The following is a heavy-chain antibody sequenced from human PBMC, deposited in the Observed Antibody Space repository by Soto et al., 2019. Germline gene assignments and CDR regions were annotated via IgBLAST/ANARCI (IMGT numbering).Heavy chain of an antibody. CDR2: INPSGGST. V-gene: IGHV1-46*01. D-gene: IGHD6-19*01. CDR1: GYTFTSYY. CDR3: ARDLLSGAGTDYYYYGMDV. Sequence: ASVKVSCKASGYTFTSYYMHWVRQAPGQGLEWMGIINPSGGSTSYAQKFQGRVTMTRDTSTSTVYMELSSLRSEDTAVYYCARDLLSGAGTDYYYYGMDVWGQGTTVTVSS. J-gene: IGHJ6*02.